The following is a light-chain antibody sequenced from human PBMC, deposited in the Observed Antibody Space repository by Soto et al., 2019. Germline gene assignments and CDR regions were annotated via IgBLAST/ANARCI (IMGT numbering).Light chain of an antibody. CDR2: EVT. J-gene: IGLJ3*02. CDR3: NSYTTTSSWV. Sequence: QSASVSGSPGQSITISCTGTSSDVGGYNYVSWYQQHPGKAPKLIIYEVTNRPSGVSNRFSGSKSGNTASLTISGLQAEDEADYYCNSYTTTSSWVFGGGTQLTVL. CDR1: SSDVGGYNY. V-gene: IGLV2-14*01.